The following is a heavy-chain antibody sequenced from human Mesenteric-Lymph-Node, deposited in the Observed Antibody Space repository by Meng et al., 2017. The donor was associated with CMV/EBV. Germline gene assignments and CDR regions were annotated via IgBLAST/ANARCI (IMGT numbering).Heavy chain of an antibody. CDR3: AGSPIFGVVSSMDV. V-gene: IGHV4-59*01. CDR1: GGSISSYY. D-gene: IGHD3-3*01. Sequence: GSLRLSCTVPGGSISSYYWSWIRQPPGKGLEWIGYIYYSGSTNYNPSLKSRVTISVDTSKNQFSLKLSSVTAADTAVYYCAGSPIFGVVSSMDVWGQGTTVTVSS. CDR2: IYYSGST. J-gene: IGHJ6*02.